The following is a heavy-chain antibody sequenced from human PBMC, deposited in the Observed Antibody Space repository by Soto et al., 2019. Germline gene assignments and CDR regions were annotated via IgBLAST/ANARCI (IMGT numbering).Heavy chain of an antibody. D-gene: IGHD3-3*01. CDR3: ARDRGLWSGYLEYYGMDV. CDR2: IYYSGST. J-gene: IGHJ6*02. Sequence: PSETLSLTCTVSGDSVSSDRCYWDWIRQPPGKGLEWIGYIYYSGSTYYNPSLKSRVTISVDTSKNQFSLKLSSVTAADTAVYYCARDRGLWSGYLEYYGMDVWGQGTTVTVSS. CDR1: GDSVSSDRCY. V-gene: IGHV4-31*03.